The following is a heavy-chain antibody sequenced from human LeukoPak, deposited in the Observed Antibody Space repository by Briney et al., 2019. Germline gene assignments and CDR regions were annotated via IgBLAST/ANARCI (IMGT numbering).Heavy chain of an antibody. J-gene: IGHJ4*02. CDR1: GFTFSNYG. D-gene: IGHD6-19*01. V-gene: IGHV3-30*02. CDR3: ATDAGWFYFDY. Sequence: GGSLRLSCTASGFTFSNYGIHWVRQAPGKGLEWVAFIRNYGNDKYYADSVRGRFTISRDSSTSTLYLQMNSLRVEDTAVYYCATDAGWFYFDYWGQGTLVTVSS. CDR2: IRNYGNDK.